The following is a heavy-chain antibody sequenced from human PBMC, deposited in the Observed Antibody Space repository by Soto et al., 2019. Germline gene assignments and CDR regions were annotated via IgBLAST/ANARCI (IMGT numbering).Heavy chain of an antibody. CDR1: GFTFSSYA. Sequence: LGGSLRLSCAASGFTFSSYAMHWVRQAPGKGLEWVAVISYDGSNKYYADSVKGRFTISRDNSKNTLYLQMNSLRAEDTAVYYCARDLNYYDSSGYSWGPGTLVTVSS. V-gene: IGHV3-30-3*01. J-gene: IGHJ4*02. CDR2: ISYDGSNK. D-gene: IGHD3-22*01. CDR3: ARDLNYYDSSGYS.